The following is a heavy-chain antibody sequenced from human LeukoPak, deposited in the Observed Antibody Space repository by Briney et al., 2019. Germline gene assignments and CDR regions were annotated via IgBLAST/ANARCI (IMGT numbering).Heavy chain of an antibody. Sequence: GGSLRLSCAASGFTFSSYGMHWVRQAPGKGLEWVAVISYDGSKKYYADSVKGRFTISRDNSKNTLYPQLNSLRTEDTAVYYCAKDFSYDGTGYQDYWGQGTLVTVSS. CDR2: ISYDGSKK. V-gene: IGHV3-30*18. D-gene: IGHD3-22*01. CDR1: GFTFSSYG. CDR3: AKDFSYDGTGYQDY. J-gene: IGHJ4*02.